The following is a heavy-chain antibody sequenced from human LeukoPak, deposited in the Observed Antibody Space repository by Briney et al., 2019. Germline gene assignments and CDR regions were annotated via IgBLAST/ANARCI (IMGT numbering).Heavy chain of an antibody. D-gene: IGHD2-15*01. CDR2: ISGSGGST. J-gene: IGHJ4*02. V-gene: IGHV3-23*01. Sequence: PGGSLRLSCAASGFTFSSYAMSWVHQAPGKGLEWVSAISGSGGSTYYADSVKGRFTISRDNSKNTLYLQMNSLRAEDTAVYYCAKDPENCSGGSCYFDYWGQGTLVTVSS. CDR1: GFTFSSYA. CDR3: AKDPENCSGGSCYFDY.